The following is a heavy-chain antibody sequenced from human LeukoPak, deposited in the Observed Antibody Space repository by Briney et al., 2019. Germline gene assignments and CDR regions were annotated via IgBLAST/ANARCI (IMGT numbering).Heavy chain of an antibody. D-gene: IGHD2-15*01. Sequence: GGSLRLSCAASGFTFNRYGMHWVRQAPGKGLEYVSGISCHGSSTYYANSVKGRFTISRDNFKNTLYLQMGSLRVEDMAVYYCARDSGGSYDYWGQGTLVTVSS. CDR3: ARDSGGSYDY. CDR1: GFTFNRYG. CDR2: ISCHGSST. V-gene: IGHV3-64*01. J-gene: IGHJ4*02.